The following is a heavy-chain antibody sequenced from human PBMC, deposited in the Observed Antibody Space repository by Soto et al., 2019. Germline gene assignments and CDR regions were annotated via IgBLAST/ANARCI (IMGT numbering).Heavy chain of an antibody. V-gene: IGHV3-7*03. CDR1: GFTFSSYW. CDR3: ARDVGGYYDILTGYYEVRWFDP. Sequence: GGSLRLSCAASGFTFSSYWMSWVRQAPGKGLEWVANIKQDGSEKYYVDSVKGRFTISRDNAKNSLYLQMNSLRAEDTAVYYCARDVGGYYDILTGYYEVRWFDPWGQRTLVPACS. CDR2: IKQDGSEK. J-gene: IGHJ5*02. D-gene: IGHD3-9*01.